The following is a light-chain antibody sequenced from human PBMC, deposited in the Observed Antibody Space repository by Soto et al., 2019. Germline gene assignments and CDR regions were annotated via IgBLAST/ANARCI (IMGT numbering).Light chain of an antibody. CDR2: GAS. V-gene: IGKV3-20*01. CDR1: QSVRSSY. J-gene: IGKJ1*01. CDR3: QQYGSSPPTWT. Sequence: EVVLTQSPGILSLSPGERATLSCRASQSVRSSYLAWYQHKPGQAPRLLIYGASSRATGIPDRFSGSGSGTDFTLTISRLEPEDFAVYYCQQYGSSPPTWTFGQGTKVEIK.